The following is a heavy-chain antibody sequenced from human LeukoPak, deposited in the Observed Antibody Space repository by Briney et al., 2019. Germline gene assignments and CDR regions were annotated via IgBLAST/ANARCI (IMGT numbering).Heavy chain of an antibody. Sequence: SETLSLTCTVSGGSISDYYWTWIRQPPGKGLEWIGYIYYSGSTNYNPSLKSRVTISVDTSKNQFSLKLTSVTAADTAVYYCARHGDSSGRSSFDYWGQGTLVTVSS. CDR1: GGSISDYY. D-gene: IGHD6-19*01. V-gene: IGHV4-59*08. CDR3: ARHGDSSGRSSFDY. J-gene: IGHJ4*02. CDR2: IYYSGST.